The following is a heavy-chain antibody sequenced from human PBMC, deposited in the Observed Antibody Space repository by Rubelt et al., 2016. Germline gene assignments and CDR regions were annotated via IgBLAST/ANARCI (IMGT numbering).Heavy chain of an antibody. Sequence: EVQLVESGGGLVQPGGSLRLSCVASGFTFDDYATHWVRQAPGKGLEWVSGINWNSGTINYADSVKGRFTISRDNAKDSLYLQMNSLRTDDAAFYYCGKDDCTGGSCTFDFWGQGTLVTVSS. CDR3: GKDDCTGGSCTFDF. J-gene: IGHJ4*02. CDR1: GFTFDDYA. CDR2: INWNSGTI. D-gene: IGHD2-15*01. V-gene: IGHV3-9*01.